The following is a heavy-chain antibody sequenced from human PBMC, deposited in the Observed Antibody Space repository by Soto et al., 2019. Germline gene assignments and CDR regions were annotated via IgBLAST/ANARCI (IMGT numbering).Heavy chain of an antibody. CDR3: ARGREEYKVGNV. CDR2: IHPSGST. D-gene: IGHD1-26*01. Sequence: QVQLQQWGAGLLKPSETLSLTCAVSGGSLSDYYWPWIRQSPGKGLEWIGEIHPSGSTYYNPSLRSRVTISVDTSKNQFSLKLTSLTAADTAIYYCARGREEYKVGNVWGHGTTVTVSS. J-gene: IGHJ6*02. CDR1: GGSLSDYY. V-gene: IGHV4-34*01.